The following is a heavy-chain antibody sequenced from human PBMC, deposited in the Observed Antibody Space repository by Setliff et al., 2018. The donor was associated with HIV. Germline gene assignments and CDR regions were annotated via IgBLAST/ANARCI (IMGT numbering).Heavy chain of an antibody. V-gene: IGHV4-34*01. CDR3: ARGHGVYSGSYLAVYFDY. Sequence: SETLSLTCAVYGGSFSGYYWSWIRQPPGKGLEWIGEINHSGSTNYKPSLKSRVTISVDMSKNQVSLKVSSVTAAGTAVYYCARGHGVYSGSYLAVYFDYWGQGTLVTVSS. CDR1: GGSFSGYY. D-gene: IGHD1-26*01. J-gene: IGHJ4*02. CDR2: INHSGST.